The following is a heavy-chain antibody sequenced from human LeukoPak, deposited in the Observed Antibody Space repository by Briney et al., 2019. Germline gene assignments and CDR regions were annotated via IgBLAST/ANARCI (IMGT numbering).Heavy chain of an antibody. CDR2: MNPNSGDT. Sequence: ASVKVSCKASGYTFTSYDINWVRQATGQGLEWMGWMNPNSGDTGYAQKFQGRVTMTRNTSISTAYMELSSLRSDDTAVYYCARGRLPCSGGSCYSSRYYYGMDVWGQGTTVTVSS. D-gene: IGHD2-15*01. CDR1: GYTFTSYD. V-gene: IGHV1-8*01. CDR3: ARGRLPCSGGSCYSSRYYYGMDV. J-gene: IGHJ6*02.